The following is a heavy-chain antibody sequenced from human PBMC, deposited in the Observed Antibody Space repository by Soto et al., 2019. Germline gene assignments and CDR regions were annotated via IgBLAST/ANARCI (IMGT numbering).Heavy chain of an antibody. J-gene: IGHJ4*02. CDR2: ISYDGSDK. CDR3: AKVAIAADVDY. D-gene: IGHD6-13*01. Sequence: QVQLVESGGGIIQPGRSLTLSCGACGFTFSNYGMHWLRQARGKGVEWVAIISYDGSDKYYADSVKGRFTISRDNSKNTLYLQMNSLRAEDTAVYYCAKVAIAADVDYWGQGTLVTVSS. V-gene: IGHV3-30*18. CDR1: GFTFSNYG.